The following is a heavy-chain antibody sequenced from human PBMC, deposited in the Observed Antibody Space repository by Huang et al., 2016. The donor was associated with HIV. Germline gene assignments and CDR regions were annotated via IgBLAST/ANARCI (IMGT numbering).Heavy chain of an antibody. J-gene: IGHJ3*02. CDR2: TTASGVST. CDR3: AKHLGGRRGFTFIVLFGAFDM. Sequence: EVQLLESGGGLAQPGGFLRLSCTASGFTFGSYAFNWVRQATGKGLEWVSGTTASGVSTYYAKSVKGRFTISRDNSKNTLYRQMNSLRAEDTALYYCAKHLGGRRGFTFIVLFGAFDMWGQGTMVTVSS. CDR1: GFTFGSYA. D-gene: IGHD3-22*01. V-gene: IGHV3-23*01.